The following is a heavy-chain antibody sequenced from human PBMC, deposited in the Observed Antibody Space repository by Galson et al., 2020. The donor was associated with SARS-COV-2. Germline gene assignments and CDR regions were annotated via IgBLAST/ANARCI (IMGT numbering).Heavy chain of an antibody. CDR3: ARGRGQRRWLQSTQSYYDYGMDV. D-gene: IGHD5-12*01. J-gene: IGHJ6*02. CDR1: GGSFSGYY. Sequence: SETLSLTCAVYGGSFSGYYWSWIRQPPGKGLEWIGEINHSGSTNYNPSLKSRVTISVDTSKNQFSLKLSSVTAADTAVYYCARGRGQRRWLQSTQSYYDYGMDVWGQGTTVTVSS. CDR2: INHSGST. V-gene: IGHV4-34*01.